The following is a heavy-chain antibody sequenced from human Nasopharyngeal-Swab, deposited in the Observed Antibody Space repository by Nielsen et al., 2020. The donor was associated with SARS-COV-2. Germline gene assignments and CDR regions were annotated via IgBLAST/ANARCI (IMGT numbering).Heavy chain of an antibody. CDR1: GFTFSSYW. J-gene: IGHJ2*01. V-gene: IGHV3-7*04. CDR2: IKQDGSEK. Sequence: GESLKISCAASGFTFSSYWMSWVRQAPGKGLKWVANIKQDGSEKYYVDSVKGRFTISRDNAKNSLYLQMNSLRAEDTTVYYCARGGWYFDFWGRGTLVTVSS. CDR3: ARGGWYFDF.